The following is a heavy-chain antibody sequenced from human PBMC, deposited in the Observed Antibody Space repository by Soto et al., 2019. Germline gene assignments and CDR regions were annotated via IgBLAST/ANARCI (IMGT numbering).Heavy chain of an antibody. V-gene: IGHV4-59*08. CDR1: GGSISSYY. J-gene: IGHJ5*02. CDR3: ARLSRYQLLPDYWFDP. CDR2: IYYSGST. Sequence: SETLSLTCTVSGGSISSYYWIWIRQPPGKGLEWIGYIYYSGSTNYNPSLKSRVTISVDTSKNQFSLKLSSVTAADTAVYYCARLSRYQLLPDYWFDPWGQGTLVTVSS. D-gene: IGHD2-2*01.